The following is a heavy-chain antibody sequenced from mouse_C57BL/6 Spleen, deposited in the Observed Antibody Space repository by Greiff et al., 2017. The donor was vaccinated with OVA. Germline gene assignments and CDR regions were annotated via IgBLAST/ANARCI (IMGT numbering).Heavy chain of an antibody. CDR3: ARGATYDWAWFAY. Sequence: VQLKESGPVLVKPGPSVKISCKASGFTFTDYYMHWVKQSHGKSLEWIGLVYPYNGGTSYNQKFKGKATLTVDTSSSTAYMELNSLTSEDSAVYYGARGATYDWAWFAYWGQGTLVTVSA. D-gene: IGHD2-4*01. V-gene: IGHV1-36*01. CDR1: GFTFTDYY. J-gene: IGHJ3*01. CDR2: VYPYNGGT.